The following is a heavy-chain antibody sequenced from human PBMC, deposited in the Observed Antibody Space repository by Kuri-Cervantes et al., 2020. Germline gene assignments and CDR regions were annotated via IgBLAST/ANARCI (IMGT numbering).Heavy chain of an antibody. Sequence: ASVKVSCKASGYTFTSYDINWVRQDPGQRLEWMGWMNAGNGNTKYSQKFQGRVTITRDTSANTAYMFLSSLRSEDTAVYYCARVGFGTYGSGSENWGQGTLVTVSS. CDR1: GYTFTSYD. D-gene: IGHD3-10*01. CDR3: ARVGFGTYGSGSEN. V-gene: IGHV1-3*01. CDR2: MNAGNGNT. J-gene: IGHJ4*02.